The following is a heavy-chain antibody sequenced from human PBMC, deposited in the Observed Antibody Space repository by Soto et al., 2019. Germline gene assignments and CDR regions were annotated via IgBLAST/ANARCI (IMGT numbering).Heavy chain of an antibody. Sequence: DTLSLTCTVSGGSISSYYWSWIRQPPGKGLEWIGYIYYSGSTNYNPSLKSRVTISVDTSKNQFSLKLSSVTAADTAVYYCARDSGSMTNSDSWSGYPATYGIGVWGQGTTVTVS. CDR1: GGSISSYY. D-gene: IGHD3-3*01. CDR2: IYYSGST. V-gene: IGHV4-59*01. J-gene: IGHJ6*02. CDR3: ARDSGSMTNSDSWSGYPATYGIGV.